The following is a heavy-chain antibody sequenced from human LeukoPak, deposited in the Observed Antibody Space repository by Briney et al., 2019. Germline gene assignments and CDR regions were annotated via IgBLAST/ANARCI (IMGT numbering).Heavy chain of an antibody. V-gene: IGHV3-23*01. CDR3: ARGEYDFWSGYRPTYYYYYMDV. D-gene: IGHD3-3*01. CDR1: GFTFSSYG. CDR2: ITASGGST. Sequence: GGSLRLSCEASGFTFSSYGMTWVRQAPGKGLEWVSGITASGGSTYYADSVKGRFTIYRDNSKNTLYLQMNSLRAEDTAVYYCARGEYDFWSGYRPTYYYYYMDVWGKGTTVTVSS. J-gene: IGHJ6*03.